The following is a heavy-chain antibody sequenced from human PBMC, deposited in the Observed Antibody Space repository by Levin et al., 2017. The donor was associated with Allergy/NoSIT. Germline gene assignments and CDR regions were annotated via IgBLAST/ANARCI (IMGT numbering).Heavy chain of an antibody. J-gene: IGHJ4*02. CDR3: ATVEGLFCSGVSCSYSFHY. CDR1: GGSISTANW. D-gene: IGHD3-9*01. Sequence: SPTLSLPCAVSGGSISTANWWSWIRQPPGKGLEWIGEIYRSGDTNHNPSLRSRVTMSVDKSKNHFSLKLSSVTAADTAVYYCATVEGLFCSGVSCSYSFHYWGQGALVTVSS. CDR2: IYRSGDT. V-gene: IGHV4-4*02.